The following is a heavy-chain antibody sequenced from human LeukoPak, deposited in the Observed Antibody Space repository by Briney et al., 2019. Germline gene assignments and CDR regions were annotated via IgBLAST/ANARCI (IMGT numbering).Heavy chain of an antibody. CDR3: ARVGQYWSSTRCYPDY. V-gene: IGHV1-69*13. D-gene: IGHD2-2*01. Sequence: SVKVSCXASGGTFSSYAISWVRQAPGQGLEWMGGIIPIFGTANYAQKFQGRVTITADESTSTAYMELSSLRSEDTAVYYCARVGQYWSSTRCYPDYWGQGTLVTVSS. CDR1: GGTFSSYA. CDR2: IIPIFGTA. J-gene: IGHJ4*02.